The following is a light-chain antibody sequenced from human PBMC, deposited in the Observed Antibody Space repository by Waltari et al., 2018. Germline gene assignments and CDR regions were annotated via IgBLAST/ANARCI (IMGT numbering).Light chain of an antibody. V-gene: IGKV3-20*01. J-gene: IGKJ1*01. CDR1: HSVSSNN. Sequence: EIVLTQSPGTLSLSPGDRATLSCRASHSVSSNNLAWYQQKPGQAPRLLIYAASSRATGITDRFSCSVSGTDFTLTISRVEPEEFAVYYCQQYANSPRTFGQGTKVEIK. CDR2: AAS. CDR3: QQYANSPRT.